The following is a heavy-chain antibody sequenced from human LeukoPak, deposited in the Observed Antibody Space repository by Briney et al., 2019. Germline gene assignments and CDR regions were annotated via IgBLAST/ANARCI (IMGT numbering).Heavy chain of an antibody. CDR2: IWYDGGNK. V-gene: IGHV3-33*01. CDR3: ARGRGNPGPYYFDY. CDR1: GFTFSRHG. Sequence: GGSLRLSCAASGFTFSRHGMHWVRQAPGKGLEWVAVIWYDGGNKYYADSVKGRFTISRDNSKNTLYLQMNSLRAEDTAVYSCARGRGNPGPYYFDYWGQGTLVTVSS. J-gene: IGHJ4*02. D-gene: IGHD4-23*01.